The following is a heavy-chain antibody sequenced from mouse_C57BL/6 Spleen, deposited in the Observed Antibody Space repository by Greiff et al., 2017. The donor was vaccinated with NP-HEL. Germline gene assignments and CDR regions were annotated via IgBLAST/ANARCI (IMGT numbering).Heavy chain of an antibody. CDR3: ARANYYGSTDYAMDY. V-gene: IGHV5-4*03. J-gene: IGHJ4*01. CDR2: ISDGGSYT. D-gene: IGHD1-1*01. CDR1: GFTFSSYA. Sequence: DVKLVESGGGLVKPGGSLKLSCAASGFTFSSYAMSWVRQTPEKRLEWVATISDGGSYTYYPDNVKGRFTISRDNAKNNLYLQMSHLKSEDTAMYYCARANYYGSTDYAMDYWGQGTSVTVSS.